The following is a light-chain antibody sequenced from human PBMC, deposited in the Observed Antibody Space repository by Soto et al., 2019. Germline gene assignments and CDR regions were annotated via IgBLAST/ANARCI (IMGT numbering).Light chain of an antibody. CDR2: WAS. J-gene: IGKJ4*01. CDR1: QSVGYSSNNRNY. CDR3: QQYYNTPLN. Sequence: DIVMTHSPDSLAVSLGERVTINCKSIQSVGYSSNNRNYLAWYQQKPGQPPKLLIYWASTRESGVPDRFSGSGSGTAFTLTISSLQAEDVAVYYCQQYYNTPLNFGGGTKVDIK. V-gene: IGKV4-1*01.